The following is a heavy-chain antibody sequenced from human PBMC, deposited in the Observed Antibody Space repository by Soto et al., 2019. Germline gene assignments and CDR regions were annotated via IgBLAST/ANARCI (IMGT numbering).Heavy chain of an antibody. J-gene: IGHJ4*02. D-gene: IGHD6-19*01. Sequence: VAVISYDGSNKYYADSVKGRFTISRDNSKNTLYLQMNSLRAEDTAVYYCAAGYSSGWSPFDYWGQGTLVTVSS. CDR3: AAGYSSGWSPFDY. CDR2: ISYDGSNK. V-gene: IGHV3-30-3*01.